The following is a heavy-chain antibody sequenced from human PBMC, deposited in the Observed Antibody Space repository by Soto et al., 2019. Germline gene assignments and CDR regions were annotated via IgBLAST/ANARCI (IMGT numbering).Heavy chain of an antibody. CDR1: GGSISSGGYS. Sequence: VSGGSISSGGYSRSWIRQPPGKGLEWIGEIYHSGSINHNPSLKSRVTMSLDKSKNQFSLKMTSVTAADTAVYYCASKFGELLADAFDIWGQGTVVTVSS. V-gene: IGHV4-30-2*01. J-gene: IGHJ3*02. CDR2: IYHSGSI. CDR3: ASKFGELLADAFDI. D-gene: IGHD3-10*01.